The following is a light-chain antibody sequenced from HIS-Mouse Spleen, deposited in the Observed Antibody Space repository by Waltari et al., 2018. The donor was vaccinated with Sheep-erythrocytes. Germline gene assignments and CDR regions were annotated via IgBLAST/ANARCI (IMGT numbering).Light chain of an antibody. V-gene: IGLV2-11*01. Sequence: QSALTQPRSVSGSPGQAVTISCPGPNSDDGGHNYVSCYQQHPGKAPKLMPYDVSKRPSGVPDRFSGSKSGNTASLTISGLQAEDEADYYCCSYAGSYNHVFATGTKVTVL. CDR1: NSDDGGHNY. J-gene: IGLJ1*01. CDR2: DVS. CDR3: CSYAGSYNHV.